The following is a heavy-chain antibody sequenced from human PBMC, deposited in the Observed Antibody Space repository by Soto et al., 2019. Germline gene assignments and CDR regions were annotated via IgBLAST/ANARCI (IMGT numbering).Heavy chain of an antibody. CDR2: IYYIRST. CDR1: GDSISSGGYY. CDR3: ARGNLYYGLDV. J-gene: IGHJ6*02. D-gene: IGHD3-10*01. V-gene: IGHV4-31*03. Sequence: SETLSLTCTVSGDSISSGGYYWSWIRQHPGKGLEWIGYIYYIRSTYYNPSLKSRVTISADTSKDQFSLRLSSLTAADTAVYYCARGNLYYGLDVWGQGTTVTVSS.